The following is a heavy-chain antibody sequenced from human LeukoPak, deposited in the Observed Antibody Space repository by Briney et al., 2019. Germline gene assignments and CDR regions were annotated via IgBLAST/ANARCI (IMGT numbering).Heavy chain of an antibody. CDR1: RGSISSNNW. CDR2: NYHSGST. D-gene: IGHD3-10*01. V-gene: IGHV4-4*02. J-gene: IGHJ5*02. Sequence: PSGTLSLTCAVSRGSISSNNWCCWGRPPPEERLEGIGVNYHSGSTNYNPSLKSRVTISGDKAKNPFSLQMSCVTAADTAVYYCASLHGYGSGRPWGQGTLVTVSS. CDR3: ASLHGYGSGRP.